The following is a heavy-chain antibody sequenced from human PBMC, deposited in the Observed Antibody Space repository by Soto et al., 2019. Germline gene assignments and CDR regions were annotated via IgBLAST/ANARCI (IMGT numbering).Heavy chain of an antibody. V-gene: IGHV3-23*01. CDR1: GFTFSSYA. CDR3: AKDSRVVAATHDAFDI. J-gene: IGHJ3*02. CDR2: ISGSGGST. Sequence: GGSLRLSCAASGFTFSSYAMSWVRQAPGKGLEWVSAISGSGGSTYYADSVKGRFTISRDNSKNTLYLQMNSLRAEDTAVYYCAKDSRVVAATHDAFDIWGQGTMVTVSS. D-gene: IGHD2-15*01.